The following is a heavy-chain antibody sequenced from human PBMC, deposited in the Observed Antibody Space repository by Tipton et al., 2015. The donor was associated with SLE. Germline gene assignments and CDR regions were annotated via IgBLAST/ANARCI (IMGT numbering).Heavy chain of an antibody. V-gene: IGHV3-33*06. J-gene: IGHJ4*02. D-gene: IGHD6-13*01. Sequence: SGFTFSNFGMHWVRQAPGKGLEWVAVIWYDGTNKLYADSVKDRFTISRDNSKNTLYLQMNSLRAEDTAVYYCAKPGQLYSSPGDYFDYWGQGTLVTVSS. CDR1: GFTFSNFG. CDR3: AKPGQLYSSPGDYFDY. CDR2: IWYDGTNK.